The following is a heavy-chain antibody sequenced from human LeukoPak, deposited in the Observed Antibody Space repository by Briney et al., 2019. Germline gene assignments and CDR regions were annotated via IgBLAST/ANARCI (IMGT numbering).Heavy chain of an antibody. CDR3: ARRLYWGGDCYGTFDI. Sequence: KPSETLSLTCTVSGGSIRSSNYYWGWIRQPPGKGLEWIGSMYYSGSTYYNPSLKSRVTISVDTSKNQFSLKQSSVTAADTAVYYCARRLYWGGDCYGTFDIWGQGTMVTVSS. CDR1: GGSIRSSNYY. J-gene: IGHJ3*02. D-gene: IGHD2-21*01. V-gene: IGHV4-39*01. CDR2: MYYSGST.